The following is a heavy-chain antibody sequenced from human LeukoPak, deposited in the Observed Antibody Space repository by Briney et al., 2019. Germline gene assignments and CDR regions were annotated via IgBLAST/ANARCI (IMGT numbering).Heavy chain of an antibody. Sequence: GGSLRLSCAASGFTFSSYEMNWVRQAPGKGLEWVSYISSSGSTIYYADSVKGRFTISRDNAKNSLYLQMNSLRAEDTAVYYCARGGLLHYGMDVWAKGPRSPSPQ. D-gene: IGHD2-15*01. V-gene: IGHV3-48*03. CDR1: GFTFSSYE. CDR3: ARGGLLHYGMDV. CDR2: ISSSGSTI. J-gene: IGHJ6*04.